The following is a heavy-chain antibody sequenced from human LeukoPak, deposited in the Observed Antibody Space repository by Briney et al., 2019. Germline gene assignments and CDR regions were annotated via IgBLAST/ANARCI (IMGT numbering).Heavy chain of an antibody. V-gene: IGHV1-69*13. Sequence: ASVKVSCNASGVTFSSYAIGWVRQAPGQGLEWMGWIIPIFGTANYAQQFQGRVTITADESTSTAYMELSSLRSEDTAVYYCARDRGSSSWYEWFDPWGQGTLVTVSS. CDR3: ARDRGSSSWYEWFDP. CDR1: GVTFSSYA. CDR2: IIPIFGTA. J-gene: IGHJ5*02. D-gene: IGHD6-13*01.